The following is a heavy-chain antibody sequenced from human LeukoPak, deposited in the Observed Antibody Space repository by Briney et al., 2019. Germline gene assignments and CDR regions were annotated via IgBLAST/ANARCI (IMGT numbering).Heavy chain of an antibody. CDR1: GYTFTSYA. Sequence: GASVKVSCKASGYTFTSYAMNWVRQAPGQGLEWMGWIDPNSGGTNYAQKFQGRVTMTRDTSISTAYMELSRLRSDDTAVYYCARSIAAAGRGVHGYYYYYYMDVWGKGTTVTVSS. CDR2: IDPNSGGT. V-gene: IGHV1-2*02. CDR3: ARSIAAAGRGVHGYYYYYYMDV. J-gene: IGHJ6*03. D-gene: IGHD6-13*01.